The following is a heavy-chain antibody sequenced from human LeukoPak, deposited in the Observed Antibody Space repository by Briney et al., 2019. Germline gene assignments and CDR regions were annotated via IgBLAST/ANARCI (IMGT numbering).Heavy chain of an antibody. CDR2: ISAYNGNT. J-gene: IGHJ4*02. Sequence: ASVKVSCKASGYTFTSYGISWVRQAPGQVLEWMGWISAYNGNTNYAQKLQGRVTMTTDTSTSTAYMELRSLRSDDTAVYYCARSGRRGRWFAASYYFDYWGQGTLVTVSS. CDR3: ARSGRRGRWFAASYYFDY. CDR1: GYTFTSYG. D-gene: IGHD3-10*01. V-gene: IGHV1-18*01.